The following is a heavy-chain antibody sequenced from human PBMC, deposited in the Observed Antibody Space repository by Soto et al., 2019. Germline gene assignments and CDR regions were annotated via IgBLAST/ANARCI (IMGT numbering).Heavy chain of an antibody. V-gene: IGHV3-30*03. CDR2: ISYDGGLQ. CDR3: VADRGFGHASVPYS. CDR1: GFTFTSYG. J-gene: IGHJ4*02. Sequence: QAHLVESGRGVGQPGRSLRLSCAASGFTFTSYGMHWVRKAPGTRLEWVAVISYDGGLQHYADSVKGRFTISRDNSKNMVLLQMNSLRAEDTAVYYCVADRGFGHASVPYSWGQGTLVSVSS. D-gene: IGHD3-10*01.